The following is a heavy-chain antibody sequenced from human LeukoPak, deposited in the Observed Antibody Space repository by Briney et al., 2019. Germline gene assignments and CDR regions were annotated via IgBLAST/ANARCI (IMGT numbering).Heavy chain of an antibody. D-gene: IGHD5-24*01. J-gene: IGHJ3*02. CDR1: DGSINGYY. CDR3: ARDRASEMATMDDAFDI. CDR2: IYYSGST. V-gene: IGHV4-39*07. Sequence: SETLSLTCTVSDGSINGYYWGWIRQPPGKGLEWIGSIYYSGSTYYNPSLKSRVTISVDTSKNQFSLKLSSVTAADTAVYYCARDRASEMATMDDAFDIWGQGTMVTVPS.